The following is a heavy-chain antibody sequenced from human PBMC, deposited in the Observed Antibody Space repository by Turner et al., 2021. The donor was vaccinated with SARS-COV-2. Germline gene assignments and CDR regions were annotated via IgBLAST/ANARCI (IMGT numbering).Heavy chain of an antibody. D-gene: IGHD6-25*01. V-gene: IGHV3-48*01. CDR1: GFTFSTSD. Sequence: EVQLVESGGGWVQPGQSLRLPCATSGFTFSTSDMNWVRQAPGKGLEWVTYISKSSLTIYYADSVKGRFTISRDNAENSLYLQMTSLRADDTAVYYCTKGLQLGAAFDFWGQGALVTVSS. CDR3: TKGLQLGAAFDF. J-gene: IGHJ4*02. CDR2: ISKSSLTI.